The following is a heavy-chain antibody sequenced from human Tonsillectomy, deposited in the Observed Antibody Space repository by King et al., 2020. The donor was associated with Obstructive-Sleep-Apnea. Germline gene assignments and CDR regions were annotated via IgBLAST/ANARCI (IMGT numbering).Heavy chain of an antibody. CDR1: GGTFSSYA. CDR2: IIPILGIA. D-gene: IGHD6-19*01. Sequence: VQLVESGAEVKKPGSSVKVSCKASGGTFSSYAISWVRQAPGQGLEWMGRIIPILGIANYAQKFQGRVTITADKSTSTAYMELSSLRSEDTAVYYCARDRSSGVWYFDLWGRGTLVTVSS. CDR3: ARDRSSGVWYFDL. J-gene: IGHJ2*01. V-gene: IGHV1-69*09.